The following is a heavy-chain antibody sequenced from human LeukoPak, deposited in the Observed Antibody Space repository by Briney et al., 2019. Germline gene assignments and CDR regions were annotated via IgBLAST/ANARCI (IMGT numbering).Heavy chain of an antibody. V-gene: IGHV4-4*07. CDR1: GGSISSYY. D-gene: IGHD3-10*01. Sequence: SETLSLTCTVSGGSISSYYWSCVRQHAGKGLEWIGRIYISGRTNYNPSLKRRVTMSVDTSKNQFSLKLSSVTVADTAVYFCARVIEGDGSGTYYSYFDYWGQGTLVTVSS. CDR2: IYISGRT. J-gene: IGHJ4*02. CDR3: ARVIEGDGSGTYYSYFDY.